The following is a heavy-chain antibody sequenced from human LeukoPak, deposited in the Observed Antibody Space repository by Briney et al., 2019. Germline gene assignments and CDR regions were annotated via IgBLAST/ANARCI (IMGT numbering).Heavy chain of an antibody. CDR2: IYYSGST. CDR3: ARVVVPGWFDP. Sequence: SSETLSLTCTVSGGSISSSSYYWGWIRQPPGKGLEWIGNIYYSGSTYYNPSLKSRVTISVDTSNNQFSLKLSSVTAADTAVYYCARVVVPGWFDPWGQGTLVTVSS. V-gene: IGHV4-39*07. D-gene: IGHD2-15*01. J-gene: IGHJ5*02. CDR1: GGSISSSSYY.